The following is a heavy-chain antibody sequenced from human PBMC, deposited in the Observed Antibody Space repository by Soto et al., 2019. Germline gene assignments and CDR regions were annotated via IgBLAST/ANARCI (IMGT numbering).Heavy chain of an antibody. V-gene: IGHV3-30-3*02. Sequence: QVQPVQSGAEVKKPGASVKVSCKASGFTFSLFDMHWVRQAPGKGLEWVALISHAGNNKYYVDSVKGRFTISRDNSKNTLYLQMNSLRPEDTAVYYCAKDLDAYGDSWPADCWGQGTLVTVSS. J-gene: IGHJ4*02. D-gene: IGHD6-13*01. CDR2: ISHAGNNK. CDR1: GFTFSLFD. CDR3: AKDLDAYGDSWPADC.